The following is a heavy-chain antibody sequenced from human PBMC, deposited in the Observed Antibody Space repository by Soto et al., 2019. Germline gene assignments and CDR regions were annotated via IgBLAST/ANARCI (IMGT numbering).Heavy chain of an antibody. J-gene: IGHJ4*02. CDR3: THRRGDLFTGTYSFDY. V-gene: IGHV2-5*02. Sequence: QITLKESGPTLVKPTQTLTLTCTFSGFSLNTRGVGVGWIRQPPGKALEWLALISWDGEKRYRPSLKSRLTNXXDPADIQEGLTMTTRDPADTATYYCTHRRGDLFTGTYSFDYWAQGTLVTVSS. CDR1: GFSLNTRGVG. D-gene: IGHD3-9*01. CDR2: ISWDGEK.